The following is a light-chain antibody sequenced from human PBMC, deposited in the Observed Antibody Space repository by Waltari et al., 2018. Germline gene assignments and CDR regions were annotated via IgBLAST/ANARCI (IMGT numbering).Light chain of an antibody. Sequence: SYVLTQPPSVAAAPGETARVTCGGNNIARKSVHWYQQKPGQAPVLVISYDSDRPSGIPERFSGSNSGDTATLTISRVEAGDEADYYCQVWDANTDPGVFGTGTEVTVL. CDR2: YDS. J-gene: IGLJ1*01. V-gene: IGLV3-21*01. CDR3: QVWDANTDPGV. CDR1: NIARKS.